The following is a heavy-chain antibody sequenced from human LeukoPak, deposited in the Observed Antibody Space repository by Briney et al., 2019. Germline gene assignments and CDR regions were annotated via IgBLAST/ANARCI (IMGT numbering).Heavy chain of an antibody. CDR3: ARDSLLPSAMGYYYMDV. J-gene: IGHJ6*03. CDR2: IYRSGST. V-gene: IGHV4-61*02. Sequence: SQTLSLTCTASGGSISSGSYYWSWIRQPAGKGLEWIGRIYRSGSTNHNPSIKSRVTISVDTSKNQFSLKLSSVTAADTALYYCARDSLLPSAMGYYYMDVWGKGTTVTVSS. D-gene: IGHD2-2*01. CDR1: GGSISSGSYY.